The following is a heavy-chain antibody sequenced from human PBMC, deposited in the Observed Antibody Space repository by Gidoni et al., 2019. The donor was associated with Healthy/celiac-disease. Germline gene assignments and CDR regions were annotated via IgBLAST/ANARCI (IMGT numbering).Heavy chain of an antibody. V-gene: IGHV3-48*01. Sequence: EVQLVESGGGLLQPGGSLRLSCAACGFTFSSYSMNWVRQAPGKGLEWVSYISSSSSTIYYADSVKGRFTISRDNAKNSLYLQMNSLRAEDTAVYYCARTALAVAGGDDYWGQGTLVTVSS. D-gene: IGHD6-19*01. J-gene: IGHJ4*02. CDR1: GFTFSSYS. CDR3: ARTALAVAGGDDY. CDR2: ISSSSSTI.